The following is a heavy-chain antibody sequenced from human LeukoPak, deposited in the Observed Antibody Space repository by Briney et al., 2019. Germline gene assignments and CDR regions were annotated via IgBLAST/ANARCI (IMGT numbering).Heavy chain of an antibody. V-gene: IGHV4-59*01. CDR3: ATNCGGDCPPEYFQH. CDR1: GGSISSYY. Sequence: SETLSLTCTVSGGSISSYYWSWIRQPPGKGLEGIGYIYYSGSTNYNPSLKSRVTISVDTSKNQFSLKLSSVTAADTAVYYCATNCGGDCPPEYFQHWGQGTLVTVSS. CDR2: IYYSGST. J-gene: IGHJ1*01. D-gene: IGHD2-21*02.